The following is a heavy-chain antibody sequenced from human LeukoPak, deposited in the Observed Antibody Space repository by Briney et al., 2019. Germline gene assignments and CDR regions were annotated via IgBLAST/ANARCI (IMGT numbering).Heavy chain of an antibody. CDR1: GDSVSSKSAA. D-gene: IGHD3-22*01. J-gene: IGHJ3*02. V-gene: IGHV6-1*01. Sequence: KASQTLSLTCAISGDSVSSKSAAWNWIRQSPSRGLEWLGRTYYRSKWYNDYAVSVKSRITINPDTSKSQFSLQLNSVTPEDTAVYYCARQAPTPRNYYDSSGYYDHGAFDIWGQGTMVTVSS. CDR3: ARQAPTPRNYYDSSGYYDHGAFDI. CDR2: TYYRSKWYN.